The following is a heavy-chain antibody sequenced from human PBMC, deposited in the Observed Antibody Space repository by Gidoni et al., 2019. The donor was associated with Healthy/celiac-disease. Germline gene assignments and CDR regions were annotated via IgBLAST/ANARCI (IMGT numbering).Heavy chain of an antibody. CDR1: GFTFSSYA. CDR3: ARGTSSSWDLDY. Sequence: QVQLVESGGGVVQPGRSLRLSCAASGFTFSSYAMHWVRQAPGKGLEWVAVISYDGSNKYYADSVKGRFTISRDNSKNTLYLQMNSLRAEDTAVYYCARGTSSSWDLDYWGQGTLVTVSS. CDR2: ISYDGSNK. D-gene: IGHD6-13*01. J-gene: IGHJ4*02. V-gene: IGHV3-30*01.